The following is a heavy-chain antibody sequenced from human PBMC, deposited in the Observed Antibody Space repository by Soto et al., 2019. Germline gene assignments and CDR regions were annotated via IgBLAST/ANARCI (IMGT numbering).Heavy chain of an antibody. D-gene: IGHD1-26*01. V-gene: IGHV4-28*01. CDR1: GYSISSSNW. J-gene: IGHJ4*02. CDR2: IYYSGTT. Sequence: QVQLQESGPGLVKPSDTLSLTCAVSGYSISSSNWWGWIRQPPGKGLEWIGYIYYSGTTYYNPSLNGRVTMSVDTSKNPFPLKLTSVTAVDTAVYYCARREIQGPIDYWGQGTLVTVSS. CDR3: ARREIQGPIDY.